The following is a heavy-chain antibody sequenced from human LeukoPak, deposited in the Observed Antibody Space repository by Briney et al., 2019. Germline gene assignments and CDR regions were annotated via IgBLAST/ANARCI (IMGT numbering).Heavy chain of an antibody. CDR3: TSGDYYDSSGYYRS. CDR2: IRSKANSYAT. Sequence: PGGSLKLSCAASGFTFSGSAKHWVRQASGKGLEWVGRIRSKANSYATAYAASVKGRFTISRDDSKSTAYLQMNNLKTEDTAVYYCTSGDYYDSSGYYRSWGQGTLVTVSS. CDR1: GFTFSGSA. J-gene: IGHJ5*02. V-gene: IGHV3-73*01. D-gene: IGHD3-22*01.